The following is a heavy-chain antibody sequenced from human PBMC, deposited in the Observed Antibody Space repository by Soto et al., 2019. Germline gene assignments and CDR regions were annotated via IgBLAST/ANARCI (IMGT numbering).Heavy chain of an antibody. J-gene: IGHJ4*02. Sequence: SETLSLTCAVYGGSFSGYYWSWIRQPPGKGLEWIGEINHSGSTNYNPSLKSRVTISVDTSKNQFSLKLSSVTAADTAVYYCARDRDYGDYEGIDYWGQGTLVTVSS. V-gene: IGHV4-34*01. CDR1: GGSFSGYY. D-gene: IGHD4-17*01. CDR3: ARDRDYGDYEGIDY. CDR2: INHSGST.